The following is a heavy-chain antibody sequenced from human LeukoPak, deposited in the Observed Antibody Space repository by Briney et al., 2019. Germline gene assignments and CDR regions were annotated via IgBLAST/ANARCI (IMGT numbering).Heavy chain of an antibody. CDR2: ISTSSITK. V-gene: IGHV3-48*03. CDR3: ARAGSGRSPDWFDP. J-gene: IGHJ5*02. CDR1: GFTFSSYE. D-gene: IGHD1-26*01. Sequence: GGSLRLSCAASGFTFSSYEMNWVRQAPGKGLEWVSYISTSSITKYYADSVKGRFTISRDNAKNSLYLQMNSLRAEDTAVYYCARAGSGRSPDWFDPWGQGTLVTVSS.